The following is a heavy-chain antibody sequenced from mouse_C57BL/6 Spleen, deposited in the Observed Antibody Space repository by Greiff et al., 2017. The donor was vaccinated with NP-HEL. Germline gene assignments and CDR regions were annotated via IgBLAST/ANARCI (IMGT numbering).Heavy chain of an antibody. CDR3: ARYDGSSYYFDY. Sequence: DVKLVESGGGLVKPGGSLKLSCAASGFTFSDYGMHWVRQAPEKGLEWVAYISSGSSTIYYADTLKGRSTITGDNAKNTLFLQMTSLRSEDTSMYYCARYDGSSYYFDYWGQGTTLTVSS. CDR2: ISSGSSTI. V-gene: IGHV5-17*01. D-gene: IGHD1-1*01. J-gene: IGHJ2*01. CDR1: GFTFSDYG.